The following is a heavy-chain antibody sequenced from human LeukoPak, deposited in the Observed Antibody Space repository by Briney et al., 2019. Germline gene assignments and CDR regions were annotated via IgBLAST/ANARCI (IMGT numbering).Heavy chain of an antibody. V-gene: IGHV3-30*04. CDR2: ISYDGSNK. Sequence: GGSLRLSCAASGFTFSSYAMHWVRRAPGKGLEWVAVISYDGSNKYYADSVKGRFTISRDNSKNTLYLQMNSLRAEDTAVYYCARDQSIVGATTSSDYFDYWGQGTLVTVSS. CDR3: ARDQSIVGATTSSDYFDY. J-gene: IGHJ4*02. CDR1: GFTFSSYA. D-gene: IGHD1-26*01.